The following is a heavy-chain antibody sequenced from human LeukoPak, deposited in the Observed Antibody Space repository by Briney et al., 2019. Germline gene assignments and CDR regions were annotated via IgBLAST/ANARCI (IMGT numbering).Heavy chain of an antibody. D-gene: IGHD4-17*01. CDR1: GYTFTGYY. J-gene: IGHJ6*03. V-gene: IGHV1-2*06. Sequence: GASVKVSCKTSGYTFTGYYMHWVRQAPGQGLEWMGRINPNSGGTNYGQKCQGRVTMTRDTSISTAYMELSSLRSDDTAVYYCARGLLTVTRIDYYYYYMDVWGKGTTVTVSS. CDR3: ARGLLTVTRIDYYYYYMDV. CDR2: INPNSGGT.